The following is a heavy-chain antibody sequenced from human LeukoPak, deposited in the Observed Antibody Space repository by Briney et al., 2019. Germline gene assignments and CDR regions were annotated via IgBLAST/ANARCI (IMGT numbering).Heavy chain of an antibody. CDR2: ISGSGTTI. Sequence: GRSLRLSCAASGLSFTSYTMSWVRQAPGKGLDWVSGISGSGTTIYYADSAKGRFTISRDNSKNTLYLQMNSLRAEDTAVYYCAKEINHQWLVPLDAFDIWGQGTMVTVSS. CDR1: GLSFTSYT. D-gene: IGHD6-19*01. V-gene: IGHV3-23*01. J-gene: IGHJ3*02. CDR3: AKEINHQWLVPLDAFDI.